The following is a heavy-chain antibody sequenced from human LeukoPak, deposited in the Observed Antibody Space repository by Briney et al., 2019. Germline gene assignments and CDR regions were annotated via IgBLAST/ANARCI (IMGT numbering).Heavy chain of an antibody. J-gene: IGHJ4*02. D-gene: IGHD5-18*01. CDR2: IIWNGVSS. CDR1: GFTFDDYS. CDR3: ARDFYGYQLSDY. Sequence: GGSLRLSCAASGFTFDDYSMSWVRQPPGKGLEWVSGIIWNGVSSGYADSVKGRFTISRDNAKNSLYLQMNNLRVEDTAVYYCARDFYGYQLSDYWGQGTLVTVSS. V-gene: IGHV3-20*04.